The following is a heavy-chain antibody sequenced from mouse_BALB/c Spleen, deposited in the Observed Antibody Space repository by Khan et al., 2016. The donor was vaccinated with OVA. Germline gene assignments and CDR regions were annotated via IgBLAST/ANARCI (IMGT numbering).Heavy chain of an antibody. CDR3: VRGGAYDRNDGWFAY. CDR1: GYTFTSYT. V-gene: IGHV1-4*01. D-gene: IGHD2-14*01. Sequence: QIQLVQSGAELVRPGASVKMSCKASGYTFTSYTIHWINQRPGQGLEWIGYINPSNGATNYNQKFKDKATLTTDKSSTTAYLQLSSLTSDDSAVYYVVRGGAYDRNDGWFAYWGQGTLVTVSA. J-gene: IGHJ3*01. CDR2: INPSNGAT.